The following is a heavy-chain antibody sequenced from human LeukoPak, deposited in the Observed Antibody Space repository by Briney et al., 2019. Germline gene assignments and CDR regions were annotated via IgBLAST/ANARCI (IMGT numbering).Heavy chain of an antibody. V-gene: IGHV3-30-3*01. CDR2: ISYDGSNK. D-gene: IGHD3-10*01. CDR3: ARAGYYGSGSYPRLSHYGMDV. CDR1: GFTFSSYA. Sequence: PGRSLRLSCAASGFTFSSYAMHWVRQAPGKGLEWVAVISYDGSNKYYADSVKGRFTISRDNSKNTLYLQMNSLRAEDTAVYYCARAGYYGSGSYPRLSHYGMDVWGQGTTVTVSS. J-gene: IGHJ6*02.